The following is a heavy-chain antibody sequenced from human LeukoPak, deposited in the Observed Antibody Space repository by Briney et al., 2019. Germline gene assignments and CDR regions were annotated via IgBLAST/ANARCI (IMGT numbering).Heavy chain of an antibody. CDR2: IYNDGST. J-gene: IGHJ4*02. CDR3: ARDQGGGYSYGWQSFDY. V-gene: IGHV3-53*01. Sequence: GGSLRLSCAISGFTVSSKYMSWVRQAPGKGLEWVSVIYNDGSTYYADSAKGRFTISRDNSKNTLFLQMNSLRADDTAVYYCARDQGGGYSYGWQSFDYWGQGTLVTVSS. D-gene: IGHD5-18*01. CDR1: GFTVSSKY.